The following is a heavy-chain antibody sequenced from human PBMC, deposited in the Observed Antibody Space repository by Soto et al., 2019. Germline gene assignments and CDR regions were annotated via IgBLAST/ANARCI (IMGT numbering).Heavy chain of an antibody. D-gene: IGHD2-21*01. J-gene: IGHJ4*02. CDR1: GGTFSTYT. V-gene: IGHV1-69*02. CDR2: IIPLFGLP. Sequence: QVQLVQSGAEVERPGSSVKVSCKASGGTFSTYTISWVRQAPGQGLEWLGRIIPLFGLPNHAQKFQDRVTITADKYTDTAYLEMNSLRPEDTAVYYCAFDVQTGVVYFDNWGQGTLVTVSS. CDR3: AFDVQTGVVYFDN.